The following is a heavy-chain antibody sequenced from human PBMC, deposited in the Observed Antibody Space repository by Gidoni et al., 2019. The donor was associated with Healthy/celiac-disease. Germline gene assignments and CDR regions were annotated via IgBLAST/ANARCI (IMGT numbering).Heavy chain of an antibody. J-gene: IGHJ6*02. V-gene: IGHV1-46*01. CDR2: INPSGGST. CDR3: ARDTDYGDYESGPKDYYYYYGMDV. Sequence: KASGYTFTSYYMHWVRQAPGQGLEWMGIINPSGGSTSYAQKFQGRVTMTRDTSTSTVYMELSSLRSEDTAVYYCARDTDYGDYESGPKDYYYYYGMDVWGQGTTVTVSS. CDR1: GYTFTSYY. D-gene: IGHD4-17*01.